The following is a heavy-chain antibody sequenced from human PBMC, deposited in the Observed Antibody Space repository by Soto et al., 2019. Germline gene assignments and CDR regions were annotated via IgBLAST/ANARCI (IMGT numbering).Heavy chain of an antibody. J-gene: IGHJ4*02. D-gene: IGHD2-21*01. Sequence: EVQLSESGGGLVQPGGSLRLSCAASGFTFTSYAMSWVRQAPGKGLEWVSGISGSGAGTYYADSVKGRFTISRDNSKNTLYLQMNSLRVEDTAVYYCAKERGDGDRPVDFWGQGTLVTVSS. V-gene: IGHV3-23*01. CDR2: ISGSGAGT. CDR3: AKERGDGDRPVDF. CDR1: GFTFTSYA.